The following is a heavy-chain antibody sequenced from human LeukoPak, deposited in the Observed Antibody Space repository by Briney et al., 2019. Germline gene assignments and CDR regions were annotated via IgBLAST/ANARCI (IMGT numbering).Heavy chain of an antibody. CDR1: GFTFGTYA. Sequence: GGSLRLSCAASGFTFGTYAMSWVRQAPGQGLEWVSAITGGAGNSHYADSVKGRFTISRDNSKNMLYLQMNSLRVEDTATYYCAKEYKTSSTDYWGQGTLVTVSS. CDR3: AKEYKTSSTDY. D-gene: IGHD6-6*01. CDR2: ITGGAGNS. V-gene: IGHV3-23*01. J-gene: IGHJ4*02.